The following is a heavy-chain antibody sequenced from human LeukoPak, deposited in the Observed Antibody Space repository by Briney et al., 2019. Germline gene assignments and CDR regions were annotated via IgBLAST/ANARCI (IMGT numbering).Heavy chain of an antibody. Sequence: SETLSLTCTVSGGSISSSSYYWSWIRQPPGKGLEWIGYIYYSGSTNYNPSLKSRVTISVDTSKNQFSLKLSSVTAADTAVYYCARGSLSGSADYWGQGTLVTVSS. D-gene: IGHD1-26*01. CDR1: GGSISSSSYY. J-gene: IGHJ4*02. V-gene: IGHV4-61*01. CDR3: ARGSLSGSADY. CDR2: IYYSGST.